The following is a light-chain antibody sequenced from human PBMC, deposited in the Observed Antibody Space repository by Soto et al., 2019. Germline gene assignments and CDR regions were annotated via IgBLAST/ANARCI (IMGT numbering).Light chain of an antibody. CDR3: QQHNQWPIT. V-gene: IGKV3-11*01. J-gene: IGKJ5*01. CDR2: DAS. Sequence: EIVLTQSPATLSLSPGERATLSCRASQSVKTFLVWYQQRPGQAPRLLIYDASNRATGIPARFSGSGSGTEFTLTINSLQSEDSAVYYCQQHNQWPITFGQGTRLEIK. CDR1: QSVKTF.